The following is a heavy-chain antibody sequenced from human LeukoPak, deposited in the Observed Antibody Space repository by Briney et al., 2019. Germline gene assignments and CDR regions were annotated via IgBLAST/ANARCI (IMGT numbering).Heavy chain of an antibody. V-gene: IGHV1-18*01. J-gene: IGHJ4*02. D-gene: IGHD2-15*01. CDR1: GYTFTSYG. Sequence: GASVKVSCKASGYTFTSYGISWVRQAPGQGLEWMGWISAYNGNTNYAQKLQGRVTMTTDTSTSTAYMELRSLRSDDTAVYYCARAYCSGGSCDDGGDYWGQGTLVTVSS. CDR2: ISAYNGNT. CDR3: ARAYCSGGSCDDGGDY.